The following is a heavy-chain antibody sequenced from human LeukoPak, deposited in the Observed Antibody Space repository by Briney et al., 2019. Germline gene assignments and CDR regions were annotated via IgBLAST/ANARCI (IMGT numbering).Heavy chain of an antibody. V-gene: IGHV1-58*01. CDR3: AAANPYSNYGILYYYYYGMDV. CDR2: IVVGSGNT. D-gene: IGHD4-11*01. CDR1: GFTFTSSA. J-gene: IGHJ6*02. Sequence: SVKVSCKASGFTFTSSAVQWVRQARGQRLEWIGWIVVGSGNTNYAQKFQERVTITRDMSTSTAYMELNSLRSEDTAVYYCAAANPYSNYGILYYYYYGMDVWGQGTTVTVSS.